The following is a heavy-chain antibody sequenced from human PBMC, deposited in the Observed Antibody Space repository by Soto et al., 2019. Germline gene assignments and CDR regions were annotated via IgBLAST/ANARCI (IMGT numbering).Heavy chain of an antibody. CDR3: ATGGRWTTVTVEGDY. CDR2: IWYDGNNK. D-gene: IGHD4-17*01. CDR1: GFTFSNYA. Sequence: QVQLVESGGGVVQPGRSLRLSCAASGFTFSNYAMHWVRQAPGKGLEWVAVIWYDGNNKYYADSVKGRFTISRDNPKNTLYLQMNSLRVEETAVYYCATGGRWTTVTVEGDYWGQGTLVTVSS. V-gene: IGHV3-33*01. J-gene: IGHJ4*02.